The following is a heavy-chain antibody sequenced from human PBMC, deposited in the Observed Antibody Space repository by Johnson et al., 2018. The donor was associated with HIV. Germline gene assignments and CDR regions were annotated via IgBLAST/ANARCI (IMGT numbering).Heavy chain of an antibody. Sequence: QVQLVESGGGVVQPGRSLRLSCAASGFTFSSYAMHWVRQAPGKGLEWVAVISYDGSNKYYADYVKGRFTISRDNSKNTLYLQMNSLIAEDTAVYYCASSSVVDDAFDIWGQGTMVTVSS. CDR1: GFTFSSYA. CDR2: ISYDGSNK. J-gene: IGHJ3*02. V-gene: IGHV3-30*04. CDR3: ASSSVVDDAFDI. D-gene: IGHD2-15*01.